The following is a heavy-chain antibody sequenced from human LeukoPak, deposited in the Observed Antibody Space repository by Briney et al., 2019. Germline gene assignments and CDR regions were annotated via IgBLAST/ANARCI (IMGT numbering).Heavy chain of an antibody. CDR3: ARDARSHCGTDACYGPYFDY. D-gene: IGHD2-2*01. CDR2: IRGSSTTI. CDR1: GFTFSTSS. Sequence: GGSLRLSCAASGFTFSTSSMNWVRQTPGKGLEWISYIRGSSTTIYYADSVKGRFTISRGNAKNSLYLQMNDLRVEDTGVYFCARDARSHCGTDACYGPYFDYWGQGSLVTVSS. V-gene: IGHV3-48*01. J-gene: IGHJ4*02.